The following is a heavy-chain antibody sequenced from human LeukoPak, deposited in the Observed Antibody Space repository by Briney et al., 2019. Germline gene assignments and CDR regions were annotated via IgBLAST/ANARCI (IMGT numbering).Heavy chain of an antibody. CDR1: GYTFTGYY. CDR3: AIAGRGWAFDI. Sequence: GSVKVSCEASGYTFTGYYIHWVRQALGQGLEWMGWINPNSGGTNYAQKFQGRVTMTRDTSISTAYMELSRMRSADTAVYYCAIAGRGWAFDIWDQGTMVTVSS. CDR2: INPNSGGT. D-gene: IGHD2-15*01. J-gene: IGHJ3*02. V-gene: IGHV1-2*02.